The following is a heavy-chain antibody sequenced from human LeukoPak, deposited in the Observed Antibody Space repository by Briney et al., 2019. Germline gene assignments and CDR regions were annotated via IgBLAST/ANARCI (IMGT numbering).Heavy chain of an antibody. D-gene: IGHD3-22*01. V-gene: IGHV4-34*01. CDR3: ASRYYDSGDY. CDR2: INHSGST. Sequence: PSETLSLTCTVSGGSISSYYWSWIRQPPGKGLEWIGEINHSGSTNYNPSLKSRVTISVDTSENQFSLKLSSVTAADTAVYYCASRYYDSGDYWGQGTLVTVSS. CDR1: GGSISSYY. J-gene: IGHJ4*02.